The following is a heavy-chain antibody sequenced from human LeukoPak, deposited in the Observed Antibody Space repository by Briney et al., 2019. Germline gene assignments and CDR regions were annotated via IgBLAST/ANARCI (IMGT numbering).Heavy chain of an antibody. Sequence: ASVKVPCKASGYTFTGYHIHWVRQAPGQGLEWMGWINPNSGGTNYAQKFQGRVTMTRDTSISTAYMELTRLRSDDTAVYYCARVFDNWNYGRYAEYFQHWGQGTLVTVSS. V-gene: IGHV1-2*02. CDR2: INPNSGGT. CDR3: ARVFDNWNYGRYAEYFQH. CDR1: GYTFTGYH. D-gene: IGHD1-7*01. J-gene: IGHJ1*01.